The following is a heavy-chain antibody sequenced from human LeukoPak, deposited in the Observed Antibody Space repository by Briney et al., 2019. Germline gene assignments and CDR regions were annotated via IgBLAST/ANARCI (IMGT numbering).Heavy chain of an antibody. J-gene: IGHJ4*02. V-gene: IGHV3-66*01. CDR2: IYSGGST. D-gene: IGHD6-13*01. CDR3: AKSPRLGGSSSWYYFDY. CDR1: GFTVSSNY. Sequence: GGSLRLSCAASGFTVSSNYMSWVRQAPGKGLEWVSVIYSGGSTYYADSVKGRFTISRDNSKNTLYLQMNSLRAEDTAVYYCAKSPRLGGSSSWYYFDYWGQGTLVTVSS.